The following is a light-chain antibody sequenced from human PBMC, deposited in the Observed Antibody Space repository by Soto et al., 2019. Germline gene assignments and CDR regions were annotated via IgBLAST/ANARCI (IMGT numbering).Light chain of an antibody. CDR2: DAS. J-gene: IGKJ2*01. Sequence: EIVLTQSPATLSLSPGERATLSCRASQSVSSYLAWYQQKPGQAPRLLIYDASNRATGIPDRFSGSGSGTDFTLTISRLEPEDSAVYYCQQRSNWPRYTFGQGTNLEIK. CDR3: QQRSNWPRYT. CDR1: QSVSSY. V-gene: IGKV3-11*01.